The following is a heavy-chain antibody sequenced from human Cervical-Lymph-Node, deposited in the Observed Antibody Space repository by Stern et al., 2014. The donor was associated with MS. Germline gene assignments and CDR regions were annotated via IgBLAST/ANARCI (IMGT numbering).Heavy chain of an antibody. Sequence: QVQLVQSGAEVKKPGSSVKVSCKASRGTFSSYAISWVRQAPGQGLEWMGGIFPIFGTANYAQKFQRRVTITADKSTSTAYMELSILRSEDTAVYYCARDKGHDFWSGYLDYWGQGTLVTVSS. V-gene: IGHV1-69*06. CDR2: IFPIFGTA. CDR3: ARDKGHDFWSGYLDY. CDR1: RGTFSSYA. J-gene: IGHJ4*02. D-gene: IGHD3-3*01.